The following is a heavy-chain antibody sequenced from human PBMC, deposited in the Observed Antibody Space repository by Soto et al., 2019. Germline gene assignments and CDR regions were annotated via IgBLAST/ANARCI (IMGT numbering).Heavy chain of an antibody. Sequence: SEPLSLTGTVSGGSISSDDWSRIRQPPGKGREWIGYLYPRGSTNSHPSLQSRVTISVDPSKNQFSLKLSSVTAADTAVYYCARVGGMDVWGQGTTVTVSS. CDR1: GGSISSDD. J-gene: IGHJ6*02. V-gene: IGHV4-59*01. CDR2: LYPRGST. CDR3: ARVGGMDV.